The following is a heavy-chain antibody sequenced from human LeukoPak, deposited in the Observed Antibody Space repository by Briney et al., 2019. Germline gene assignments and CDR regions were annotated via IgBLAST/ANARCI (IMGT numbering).Heavy chain of an antibody. J-gene: IGHJ4*02. CDR1: GGSISSLY. D-gene: IGHD6-6*01. V-gene: IGHV4-59*08. Sequence: SETLSLTCSVSGGSISSLYWCWIRQPPGKGLEWIGYIYYTGSTNYNPSLKGRVTMFVDMSKNQFSLRLSSVTVADTAVYYCARHRAYSSSSPFDYWGQGTLVTVSS. CDR3: ARHRAYSSSSPFDY. CDR2: IYYTGST.